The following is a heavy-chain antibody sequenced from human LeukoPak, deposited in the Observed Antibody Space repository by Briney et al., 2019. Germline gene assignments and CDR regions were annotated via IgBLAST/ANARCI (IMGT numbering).Heavy chain of an antibody. CDR3: AKGYCSSTSCYKSYFDY. J-gene: IGHJ4*02. Sequence: GGSLRLSCAASGFTFSSYGMHWVRQAPGKGLEWVAVISYDGSNKYYADSVKGRFTISRDNSKSTLYLQMNSLRAEDTAVYYCAKGYCSSTSCYKSYFDYWGQGTLVTVSS. CDR2: ISYDGSNK. CDR1: GFTFSSYG. D-gene: IGHD2-2*02. V-gene: IGHV3-30*18.